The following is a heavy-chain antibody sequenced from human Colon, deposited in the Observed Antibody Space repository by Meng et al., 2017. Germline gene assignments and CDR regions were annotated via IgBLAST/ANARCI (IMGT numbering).Heavy chain of an antibody. CDR2: IVPNSGDT. V-gene: IGHV1-2*02. J-gene: IGHJ4*02. CDR3: ARSTPSLDY. Sequence: QGSVVQSGTEVKRPGASVKVSCKASGYSFSDCYIHWVRQAPGQGLEWMGWIVPNSGDTNYAQKFQGRVTMTRDTSISTTYMELIRLTSDDTAVYYCARSTPSLDYWGQGTLVTVSS. D-gene: IGHD2-15*01. CDR1: GYSFSDCY.